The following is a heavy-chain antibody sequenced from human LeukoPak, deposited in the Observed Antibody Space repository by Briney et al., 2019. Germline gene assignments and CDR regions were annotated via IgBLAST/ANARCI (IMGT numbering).Heavy chain of an antibody. J-gene: IGHJ4*02. CDR2: ISYDGSNK. CDR1: GFPFSSYT. Sequence: GGSLRLSCAASGFPFSSYTLHWVRQAPGKGLEWVSVISYDGSNKYYADSVKGRFTISRDNSKNTLYLQMNSLRVEDTAVYYCGRRWGSCVDYWGQGTLVTVSS. D-gene: IGHD6-13*01. CDR3: GRRWGSCVDY. V-gene: IGHV3-30*04.